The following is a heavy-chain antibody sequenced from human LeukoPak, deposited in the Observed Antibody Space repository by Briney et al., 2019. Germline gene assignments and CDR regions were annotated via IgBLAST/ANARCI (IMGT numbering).Heavy chain of an antibody. CDR2: ISYVGSNK. CDR1: GFTFSSYA. D-gene: IGHD6-13*01. J-gene: IGHJ6*02. Sequence: PGGSLRLSCAASGFTFSSYAMHWVRQAPGKGLEWVAVISYVGSNKYYADSVRGRFTISRDNSKNTPYLQMNSLRAEDTAVYYCARDMLQLVLDYYYGMDVWGQGTTVTVSS. CDR3: ARDMLQLVLDYYYGMDV. V-gene: IGHV3-30-3*01.